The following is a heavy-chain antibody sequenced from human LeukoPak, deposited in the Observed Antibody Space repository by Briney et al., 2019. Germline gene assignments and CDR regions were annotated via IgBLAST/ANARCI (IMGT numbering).Heavy chain of an antibody. CDR2: ISAYNGNT. J-gene: IGHJ3*02. V-gene: IGHV1-18*01. CDR1: GYTFTSYG. D-gene: IGHD6-6*01. CDR3: AGSGAYSSSSDDAFDI. Sequence: ASVKVSCKASGYTFTSYGISWVRQAPGQGLEWMGWISAYNGNTNYAQKLQGRVTMTTDTSTSTAYMELRSLRSDDTAVYYCAGSGAYSSSSDDAFDIWGQGTMVTVSS.